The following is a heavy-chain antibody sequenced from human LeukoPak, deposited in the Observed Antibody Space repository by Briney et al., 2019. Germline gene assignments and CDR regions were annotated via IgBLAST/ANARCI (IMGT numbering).Heavy chain of an antibody. J-gene: IGHJ4*02. V-gene: IGHV3-48*02. CDR2: ISPTYDI. CDR3: ARDHNRGFDY. D-gene: IGHD3-10*01. Sequence: PGGSLRLSCAACGFIFSSFAMDWVRQAPGKGLEWVSYISPTYDIYYSDSVRGRFTISRDNAKNSLYLQMNSLRDEDTAVYYCARDHNRGFDYAGQGTLVAVSS. CDR1: GFIFSSFA.